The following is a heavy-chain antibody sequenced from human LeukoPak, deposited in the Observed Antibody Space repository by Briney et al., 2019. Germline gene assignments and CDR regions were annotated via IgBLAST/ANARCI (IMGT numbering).Heavy chain of an antibody. CDR2: INHMGST. V-gene: IGHV4-34*01. J-gene: IGHJ6*02. CDR3: ASLPHPASARRSYYYYYGMDV. CDR1: GGSFSGYY. Sequence: PSETLSLTCAVYGGSFSGYYWSWVRQPPGKGLEWIGEINHMGSTNYNPSLKSRVTISVDTSKNQFSLKLSSVTAADTAVYYCASLPHPASARRSYYYYYGMDVWGRGTTVTVSS.